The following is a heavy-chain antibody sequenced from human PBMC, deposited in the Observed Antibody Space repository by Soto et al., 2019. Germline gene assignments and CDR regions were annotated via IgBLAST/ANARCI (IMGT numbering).Heavy chain of an antibody. CDR2: INAGNGNT. J-gene: IGHJ4*01. D-gene: IGHD4-4*01. Sequence: QVQLVQSGAEVKKPGASVKVSCKASGYSFTSYVMHWVRQAPGQRLEWMGWINAGNGNTKYSQKFQGRVTFTRDTSASTAYMELSSLRSEDTAVYYCARSRTLQPFDYLGHETLVTVSS. V-gene: IGHV1-3*01. CDR1: GYSFTSYV. CDR3: ARSRTLQPFDY.